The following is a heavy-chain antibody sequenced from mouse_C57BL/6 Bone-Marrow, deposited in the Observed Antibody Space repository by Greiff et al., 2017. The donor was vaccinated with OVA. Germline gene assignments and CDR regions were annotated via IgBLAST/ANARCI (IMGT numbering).Heavy chain of an antibody. Sequence: QVQLQQSGAELVKPGASVKISCKASGYTFTDYSINWVKQRPGQGLEWIGKIGPGSGSTYYNEKFKGKATLTADKSSSTAYMQLSSLTSDDSAVYFCAAYCGSSPFDYWGQGTTLTVSS. CDR3: AAYCGSSPFDY. V-gene: IGHV1-77*01. D-gene: IGHD1-1*01. J-gene: IGHJ2*01. CDR1: GYTFTDYS. CDR2: IGPGSGST.